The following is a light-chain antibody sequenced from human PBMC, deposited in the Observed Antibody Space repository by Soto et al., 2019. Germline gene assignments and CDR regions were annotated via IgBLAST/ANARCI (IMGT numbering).Light chain of an antibody. CDR2: GAS. CDR3: QQLNSYPLT. J-gene: IGKJ3*01. V-gene: IGKV1-17*01. Sequence: MTQSPLSLTVTPGEPASISCRSSRSLLSGNGHHYLGWYQQKPGKAPKLLIYGASTLQSGVPSRFSGSGSGTQFTLTISSLQPEDFATYYCQQLNSYPLTFGPGTKVDIK. CDR1: RSLLSGNGHHY.